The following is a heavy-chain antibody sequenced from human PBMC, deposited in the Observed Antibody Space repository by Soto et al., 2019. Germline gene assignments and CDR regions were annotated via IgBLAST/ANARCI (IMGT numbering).Heavy chain of an antibody. CDR3: ARSPQVYYDTTGDRNLFYYFGTDV. D-gene: IGHD3-22*01. CDR2: ISASNGDT. Sequence: ASVKVSCKASGDSFSTYSSSWVRQAPGQGLEWMGWISASNGDTNVAQKFQGRVTMITETSTTIAHLELETLGFDDTAVYYCARSPQVYYDTTGDRNLFYYFGTDVPGQGTTATDSS. J-gene: IGHJ6*01. V-gene: IGHV1-18*04. CDR1: GDSFSTYS.